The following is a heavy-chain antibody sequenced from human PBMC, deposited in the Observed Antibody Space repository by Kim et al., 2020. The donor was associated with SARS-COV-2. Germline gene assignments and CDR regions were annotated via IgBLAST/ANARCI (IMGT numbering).Heavy chain of an antibody. Sequence: NSNPALKSRVTMSVDTSKNEFSLKLNSVTAADTAVYFCATAMRGNYYFDYWGQGILVTVSS. CDR3: ATAMRGNYYFDY. V-gene: IGHV4-4*07. D-gene: IGHD1-26*01. J-gene: IGHJ4*02.